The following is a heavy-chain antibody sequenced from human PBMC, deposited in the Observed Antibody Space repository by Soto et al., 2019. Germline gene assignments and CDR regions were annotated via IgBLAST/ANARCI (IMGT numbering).Heavy chain of an antibody. V-gene: IGHV3-15*07. CDR3: TTGSVEGV. J-gene: IGHJ6*02. D-gene: IGHD2-15*01. CDR1: DFTFIDSW. Sequence: EVQLVESGGDLVKPGGSLTLSCAASDFTFIDSWMNWVRRAPGKGLEWVGRVKTKAQGETTDYAAPVKGRFTISRDDSTYTLYLHMRSLKADDTAVYYCTTGSVEGVWGQGTTVTVSS. CDR2: VKTKAQGETT.